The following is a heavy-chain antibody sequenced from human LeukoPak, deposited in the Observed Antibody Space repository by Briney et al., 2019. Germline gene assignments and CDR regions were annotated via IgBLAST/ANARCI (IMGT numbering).Heavy chain of an antibody. CDR3: ASLDTAMVFGLDC. V-gene: IGHV1-69*13. CDR1: GGTFSSYA. J-gene: IGHJ4*02. Sequence: SVKVSCKASGGTFSSYAISWVRQAPGQGLEWMGGIIPIFGTANYAQKFQGRVTITAGESTSTAYMELSSLRSEDTAVYYCASLDTAMVFGLDCWGQGTLVTVSS. D-gene: IGHD5-18*01. CDR2: IIPIFGTA.